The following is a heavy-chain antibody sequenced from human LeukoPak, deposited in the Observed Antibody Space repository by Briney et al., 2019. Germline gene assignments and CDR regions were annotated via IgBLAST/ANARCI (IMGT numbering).Heavy chain of an antibody. V-gene: IGHV3-53*01. Sequence: GGSLRLSCTVSGFTVSSNSMSWVRQAPGKGLEWVSFIYSSVTHYSDSVKGRFTISRDNAENTLYLQMNSLRAEDTAVYYCARGGSGSYYSAYWGQGTLVTVSS. CDR3: ARGGSGSYYSAY. D-gene: IGHD1-26*01. CDR1: GFTVSSNS. J-gene: IGHJ4*02. CDR2: IYSSVT.